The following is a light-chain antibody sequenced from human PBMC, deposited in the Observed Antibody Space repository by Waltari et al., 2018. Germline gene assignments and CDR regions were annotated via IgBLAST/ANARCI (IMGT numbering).Light chain of an antibody. CDR2: GNR. J-gene: IGLJ1*01. CDR1: SSNIGAGYD. V-gene: IGLV1-40*01. Sequence: QSVLTQPPSVSGAPGQSITISCTGSSSNIGAGYDVHWYQQLPETAPTLLISGNRGRPSGVPDRFSGSKSGTSASLAITGLQVEDEADYYCQSYDSRLSAYVFGAGTKVTVL. CDR3: QSYDSRLSAYV.